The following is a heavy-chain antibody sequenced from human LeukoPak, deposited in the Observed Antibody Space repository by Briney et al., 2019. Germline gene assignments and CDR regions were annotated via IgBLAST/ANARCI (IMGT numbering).Heavy chain of an antibody. CDR1: GFSLTTNQMR. CDR2: IDWDDDK. Sequence: SGPTLVNTTQTLTLACTFSGFSLTTNQMRVSWIRQPPGKALEWLARIDWDDDKFYRTSLKTRLTISKDTSKNQVVLTMTNMDPVDTATYYCARGSGSGTFFDYWGQGTQVTVSS. V-gene: IGHV2-70*04. D-gene: IGHD6-25*01. CDR3: ARGSGSGTFFDY. J-gene: IGHJ4*02.